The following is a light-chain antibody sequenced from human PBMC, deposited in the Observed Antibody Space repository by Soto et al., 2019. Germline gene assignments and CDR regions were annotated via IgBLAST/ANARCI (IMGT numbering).Light chain of an antibody. Sequence: RVMTQSPVTLSVSPGESATLSCRASQSVSSHVAWYQQKAGRAPRLLIYDTSSRVTGVPARFSGSGSETEFTLTISGLPSEDFAVYYCQQYDNWPLTFGGGTTLQIK. CDR1: QSVSSH. J-gene: IGKJ4*01. V-gene: IGKV3-15*01. CDR3: QQYDNWPLT. CDR2: DTS.